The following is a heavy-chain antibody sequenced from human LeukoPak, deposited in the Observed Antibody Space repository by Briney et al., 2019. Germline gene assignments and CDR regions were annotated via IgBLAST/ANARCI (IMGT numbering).Heavy chain of an antibody. CDR3: ARGDPHADL. V-gene: IGHV3-48*03. Sequence: GGSLRLSCAASGFDLNTYEMNWVRQAPGKGLEWIADITISGHTKNYAGSVKGRFTISRDNAGTSLYLQMNSLRVEDTGVYYCARGDPHADLWGQGTLVTVSS. CDR2: ITISGHTK. J-gene: IGHJ5*02. CDR1: GFDLNTYE.